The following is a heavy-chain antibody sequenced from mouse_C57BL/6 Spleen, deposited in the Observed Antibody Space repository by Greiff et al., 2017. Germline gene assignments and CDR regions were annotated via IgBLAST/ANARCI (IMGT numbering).Heavy chain of an antibody. CDR1: GYAFSSHW. CDR3: ARRGTTEVDWYFDV. D-gene: IGHD1-1*01. J-gene: IGHJ1*03. CDR2: IYPGDGDT. V-gene: IGHV1-80*01. Sequence: QVQLQQSGAELVKPGASVKISCKASGYAFSSHWMNWVKQRPGKGLEWIGQIYPGDGDTNYNGKFKGKATLTADKSSSTAYMQLSSLTSEDSAVYFCARRGTTEVDWYFDVWGTGTTVTVSS.